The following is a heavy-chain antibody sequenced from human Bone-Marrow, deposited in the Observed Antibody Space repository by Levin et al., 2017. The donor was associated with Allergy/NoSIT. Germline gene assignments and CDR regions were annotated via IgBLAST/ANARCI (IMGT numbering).Heavy chain of an antibody. CDR1: GFTVSRNY. J-gene: IGHJ4*02. V-gene: IGHV3-66*01. Sequence: GGSLRLSCAASGFTVSRNYMSWVRQAPGKGLEWVSLIYSGGDTQYADSVKGRFTISRDNSKNTLYLQMNSLRADETDVYYCARDGVGTAAGTPWGQGTLVTVSS. CDR2: IYSGGDT. CDR3: ARDGVGTAAGTP. D-gene: IGHD6-13*01.